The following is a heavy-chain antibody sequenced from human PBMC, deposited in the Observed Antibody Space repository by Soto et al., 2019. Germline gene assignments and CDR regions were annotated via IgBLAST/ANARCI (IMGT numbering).Heavy chain of an antibody. CDR1: GFTFSDYY. J-gene: IGHJ6*03. CDR2: ISSSGGTI. V-gene: IGHV3-11*01. CDR3: ARASYCSSTSCPSSYYDYYMDV. Sequence: GGSLRLSCAASGFTFSDYYMSWIRQAPGKGLEWVSYISSSGGTIYYADSVKGRFTISRDKAKNSLYLQMNSLRAEDTAVYYCARASYCSSTSCPSSYYDYYMDVWGKGTTVTVSS. D-gene: IGHD2-2*01.